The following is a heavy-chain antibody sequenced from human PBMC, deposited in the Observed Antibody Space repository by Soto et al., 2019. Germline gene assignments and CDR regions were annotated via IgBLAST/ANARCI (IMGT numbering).Heavy chain of an antibody. J-gene: IGHJ4*02. V-gene: IGHV4-4*07. CDR2: IYIRGQT. CDR1: GASIRSFQ. Sequence: PSETLSLSCTVFGASIRSFQWSWIRQPAGKGLEWIGHIYIRGQTSYNPTLDSRVTLSLDTSKNQVSLEVTSVTAADTGVYYCAGDSYVRGNYFFFESWGQGTQVTVSS. CDR3: AGDSYVRGNYFFFES. D-gene: IGHD3-10*02.